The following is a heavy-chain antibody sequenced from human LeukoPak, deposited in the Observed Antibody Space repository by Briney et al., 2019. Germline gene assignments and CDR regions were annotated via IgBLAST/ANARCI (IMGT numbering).Heavy chain of an antibody. CDR3: ARHYGP. CDR2: IYYSGST. V-gene: IGHV4-59*08. J-gene: IGHJ5*02. Sequence: SETLSLTCTVSGGSISGYYWNWIRQPPGKGLEWIGYIYYSGSTYYNPSLKSRVTISVDTSKNQFSLKLNSVTAADTAVYYCARHYGPWGQGTLVTVSS. D-gene: IGHD3-10*01. CDR1: GGSISGYY.